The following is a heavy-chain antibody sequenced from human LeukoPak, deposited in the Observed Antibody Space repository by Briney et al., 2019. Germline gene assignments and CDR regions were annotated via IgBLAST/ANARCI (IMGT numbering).Heavy chain of an antibody. V-gene: IGHV3-7*01. CDR3: AKKGIAKGFDY. D-gene: IGHD6-13*01. CDR1: GFTFSSYW. Sequence: GGSLRLSCAASGFTFSSYWMSWVRQAPGKGLEWVANIKQDGSEKYYVDSVKGRFTISRDNAKNSLYLQMNSLRAEDAAVYYCAKKGIAKGFDYWGQGTLVTVSS. J-gene: IGHJ4*02. CDR2: IKQDGSEK.